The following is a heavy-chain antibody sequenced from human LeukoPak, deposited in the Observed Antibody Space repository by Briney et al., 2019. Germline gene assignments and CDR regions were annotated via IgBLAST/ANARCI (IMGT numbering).Heavy chain of an antibody. V-gene: IGHV5-51*01. D-gene: IGHD2-15*01. CDR3: ARQECCSGGSCYTWFDP. CDR1: GYSINNYW. CDR2: IYPADSDI. Sequence: GESLKISCKGSGYSINNYWIGWVRQMPGKGLEWMGIIYPADSDIRYSPSFQGQVNISADKSISTAYLQWSSLKASDTAMYYCARQECCSGGSCYTWFDPWGQGTLVTVSS. J-gene: IGHJ5*02.